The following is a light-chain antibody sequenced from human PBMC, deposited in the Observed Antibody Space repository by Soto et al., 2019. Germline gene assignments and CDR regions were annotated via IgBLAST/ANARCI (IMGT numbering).Light chain of an antibody. J-gene: IGKJ2*01. CDR3: QQYGTSPYT. V-gene: IGKV3-20*01. CDR2: GAS. CDR1: RSVTANQ. Sequence: EIVLTQSPGTLSLSPGEGAPLSSRSLRSVTANQLAWYHHIPGQAPRLLIYGASSRATGVPDRFSGSGSGTDFTLSISRLEPEDFAVYYCQQYGTSPYTFGQGTKLEIK.